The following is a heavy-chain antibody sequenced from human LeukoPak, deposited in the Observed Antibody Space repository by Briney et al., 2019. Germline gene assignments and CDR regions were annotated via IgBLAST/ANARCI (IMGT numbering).Heavy chain of an antibody. CDR1: GFTFTTYW. CDR3: AKGEAEKYFDY. CDR2: IKQDGTEK. Sequence: GGSLRLSCAASGFTFTTYWLGWVRQPPGKGLEWVANIKQDGTEKYYVDSVKGRFTISRDNSKNSLYLQMNSLRTEDTALYYCAKGEAEKYFDYWGQGTLVTVSS. D-gene: IGHD5-24*01. V-gene: IGHV3-7*03. J-gene: IGHJ4*02.